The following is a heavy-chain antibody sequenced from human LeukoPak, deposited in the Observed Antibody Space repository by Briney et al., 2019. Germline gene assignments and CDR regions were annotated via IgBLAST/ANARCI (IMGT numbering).Heavy chain of an antibody. Sequence: AGGSLRLSCAASGFTFSSYAMHWVRQAPGKGLEWVAVIPYDGSNKYYADSVKGRFTISRDNSKNTLYLQMNSLRAEDTAVYYCARDRGITGTYFDYWGQGTLVTVSS. J-gene: IGHJ4*02. CDR2: IPYDGSNK. CDR3: ARDRGITGTYFDY. CDR1: GFTFSSYA. D-gene: IGHD1-7*01. V-gene: IGHV3-30-3*01.